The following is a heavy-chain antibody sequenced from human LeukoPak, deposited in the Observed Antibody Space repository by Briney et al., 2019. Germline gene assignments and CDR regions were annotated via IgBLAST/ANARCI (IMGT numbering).Heavy chain of an antibody. Sequence: ASVKVSCKASGYTFTGYYMHWVRQAPGQGLEWMGWINPNSGGTNYAQKFQGRVTMTRDTSISTAYMELSRLRSEDTAVYYCARKSSGWRYYYYYYMDVWGKGTTVTVSS. CDR2: INPNSGGT. J-gene: IGHJ6*03. CDR3: ARKSSGWRYYYYYYMDV. CDR1: GYTFTGYY. D-gene: IGHD6-19*01. V-gene: IGHV1-2*02.